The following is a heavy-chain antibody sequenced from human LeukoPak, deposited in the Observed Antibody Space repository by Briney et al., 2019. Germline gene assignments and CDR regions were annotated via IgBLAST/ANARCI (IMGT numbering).Heavy chain of an antibody. CDR1: GVSISRDY. CDR2: IYYIGST. D-gene: IGHD1-26*01. Sequence: SETLSLTCTVSGVSISRDYWSWIRQPPGKGLEWIGYIYYIGSTNYNPSLKSRITISVDTSKSHISLKLSSVTAADTAVYYCARVVGATGSNDYWGQGTLVTVSS. V-gene: IGHV4-59*01. CDR3: ARVVGATGSNDY. J-gene: IGHJ4*02.